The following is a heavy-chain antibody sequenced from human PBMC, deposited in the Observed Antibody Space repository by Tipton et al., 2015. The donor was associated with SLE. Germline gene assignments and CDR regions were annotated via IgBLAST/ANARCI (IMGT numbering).Heavy chain of an antibody. CDR2: VYSSGGT. Sequence: TLSLTCTVSGGSISGYYWSWIRQPAGKGLEWIGRVYSSGGTIYNPSIKSRITLSLDTSKNQFYLRVNSGTAADTAVYYCARGGGSYYDYWGQGTLVTVSS. D-gene: IGHD1-26*01. V-gene: IGHV4-4*07. CDR1: GGSISGYY. CDR3: ARGGGSYYDY. J-gene: IGHJ4*02.